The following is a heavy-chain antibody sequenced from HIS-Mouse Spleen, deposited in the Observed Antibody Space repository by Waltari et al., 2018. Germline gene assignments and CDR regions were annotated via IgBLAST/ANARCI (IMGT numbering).Heavy chain of an antibody. V-gene: IGHV4-39*01. CDR2: IYYSGST. CDR3: ARRLVVVAATPSWYFDL. D-gene: IGHD2-15*01. CDR1: GGSISSSSYY. Sequence: QLQLQESGPGLVKPSETLSLTCTVPGGSISSSSYYWVWIRQPPGKGLEWIGSIYYSGSTYYNPSLKSRVTISVDTSKNQFSLKLSSVTAADTAVYYCARRLVVVAATPSWYFDLWGRGTLVTVSS. J-gene: IGHJ2*01.